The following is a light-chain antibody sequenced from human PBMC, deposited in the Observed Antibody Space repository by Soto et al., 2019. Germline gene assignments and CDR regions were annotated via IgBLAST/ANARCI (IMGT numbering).Light chain of an antibody. J-gene: IGKJ1*01. CDR1: QSVLYISNNKNY. Sequence: DIVMTQSPDSLAVSLGERATINCKSSQSVLYISNNKNYLAWYQQKAGQPPKLLIYWASTRESGVHDRFSGSGSGTDFTLTIRSLQAEDVAVYYCKQYYSTPRTFGQGTKVDIK. CDR3: KQYYSTPRT. V-gene: IGKV4-1*01. CDR2: WAS.